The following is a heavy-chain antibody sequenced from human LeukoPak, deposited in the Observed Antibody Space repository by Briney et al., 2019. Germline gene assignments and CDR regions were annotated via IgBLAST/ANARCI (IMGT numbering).Heavy chain of an antibody. Sequence: SETLSLTCTVSGGSISHYYWSWIRQPPGKGLEWIGYIHESGSTNYNSSLRSRVSMSVDTSKNQFSLKLRSVTAADTAVYYCSGMNLWGQGALVTVSS. CDR3: SGMNL. CDR1: GGSISHYY. J-gene: IGHJ4*02. CDR2: IHESGST. V-gene: IGHV4-4*09.